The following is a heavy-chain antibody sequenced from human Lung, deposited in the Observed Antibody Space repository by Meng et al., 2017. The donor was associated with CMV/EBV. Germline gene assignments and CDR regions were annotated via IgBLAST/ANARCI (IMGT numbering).Heavy chain of an antibody. D-gene: IGHD1-7*01. CDR2: VYHSGYT. J-gene: IGHJ3*02. CDR3: ARVGTTGNAFDI. V-gene: IGHV4-4*02. CDR1: GGPISITPW. Sequence: GSLRLXFVVPGGPISITPWWSWVRQPPGKGLEWIGEVYHSGYTNYNPSLRSRVTMSVDKSKNLFSLRLTSVNAADTAVYYCARVGTTGNAFDIWGQGKRV.